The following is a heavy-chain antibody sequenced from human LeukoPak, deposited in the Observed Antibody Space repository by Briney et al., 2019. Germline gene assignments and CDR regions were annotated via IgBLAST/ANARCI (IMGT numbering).Heavy chain of an antibody. CDR1: GGAFSGYY. V-gene: IGHV4-34*01. J-gene: IGHJ4*02. Sequence: SETLSLTCAVYGGAFSGYYWSWIRQPPGKGLEWIGEINHSGSTNYNPSLKSRVTISVDTSKNQFSLKLSSVTAADTAVYYCARIPNGRPSGYSYGYRGYFDYWGQGTLVTVSS. CDR2: INHSGST. CDR3: ARIPNGRPSGYSYGYRGYFDY. D-gene: IGHD5-18*01.